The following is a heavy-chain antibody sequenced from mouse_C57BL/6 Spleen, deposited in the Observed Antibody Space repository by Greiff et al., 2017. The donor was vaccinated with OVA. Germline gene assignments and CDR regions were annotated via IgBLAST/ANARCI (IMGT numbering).Heavy chain of an antibody. CDR3: ARTVTTVPYWYFDV. D-gene: IGHD1-1*01. J-gene: IGHJ1*03. Sequence: VQLQQSGAELMKPGASVKLSCKATGYTFTGYWIEWVKQRPGHGLEWIGEILPGSGSTNYNEKFKGKATITADTSSNTAYLQLSSLTTEDSAIYYCARTVTTVPYWYFDVWGTGTTVTVSS. CDR1: GYTFTGYW. CDR2: ILPGSGST. V-gene: IGHV1-9*01.